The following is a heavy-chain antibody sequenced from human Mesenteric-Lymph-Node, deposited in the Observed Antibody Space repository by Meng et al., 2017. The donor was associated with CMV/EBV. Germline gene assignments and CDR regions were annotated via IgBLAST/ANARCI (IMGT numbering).Heavy chain of an antibody. CDR1: GFSLSTSGVG. J-gene: IGHJ4*02. CDR3: AHSSGIAAAGPFYFDY. CDR2: IYWDDDK. D-gene: IGHD6-13*01. V-gene: IGHV2-5*02. Sequence: QITLKESGPTLVKPTQTLTLTCTFPGFSLSTSGVGMGWIRQPPGKALEWLALIYWDDDKRYSPSLKSRLTITKDTSKNQVVLTMTNMDPVDTATYYCAHSSGIAAAGPFYFDYWGQGTLVTVSS.